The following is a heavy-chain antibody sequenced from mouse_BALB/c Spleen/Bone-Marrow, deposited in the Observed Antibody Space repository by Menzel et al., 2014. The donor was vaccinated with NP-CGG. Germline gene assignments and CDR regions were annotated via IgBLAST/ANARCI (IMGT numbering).Heavy chain of an antibody. V-gene: IGHV1-5*01. CDR3: ATLARTNFDY. CDR1: GYTFSNYW. D-gene: IGHD3-1*01. Sequence: EVQLQQSGTVLARPGAAVKMSCKASGYTFSNYWMHWVKQRPGQGLEWIGTIYPGNSDTTYNQKFKGKTKLTAVTSTSTAYMDLSSLTNEVSAVYYCATLARTNFDYWGQGTPLTVSS. CDR2: IYPGNSDT. J-gene: IGHJ2*01.